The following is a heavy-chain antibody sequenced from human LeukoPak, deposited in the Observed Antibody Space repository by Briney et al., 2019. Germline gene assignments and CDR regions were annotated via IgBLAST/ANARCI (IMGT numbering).Heavy chain of an antibody. CDR2: INPNRGGT. V-gene: IGHV1-2*02. CDR1: GYTFTGYY. Sequence: GASVKVSCKPPGYTFTGYYLHWGRQAPGQGLEWMAWINPNRGGTKYAQKVQGRVTMPRDTSISTAYMELSRLRSDDTAVYYCARDLGPKYYDFWSGYLVYWGQGTLVTVSS. CDR3: ARDLGPKYYDFWSGYLVY. D-gene: IGHD3-3*01. J-gene: IGHJ4*02.